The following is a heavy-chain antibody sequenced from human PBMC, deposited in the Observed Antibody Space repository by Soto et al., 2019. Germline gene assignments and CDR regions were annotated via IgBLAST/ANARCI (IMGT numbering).Heavy chain of an antibody. J-gene: IGHJ4*02. Sequence: EVQLVESGGGLVKPGGSLRLSCAASEFTFSNAWMSWVRQAPGKGLEWVGRIKSIANGGTRDHAAPVKGRFTISRDDSKNTLYLQMNSLQTEDTAVYYCATDWLDHWGQGTLVTVSS. CDR3: ATDWLDH. V-gene: IGHV3-15*01. CDR1: EFTFSNAW. D-gene: IGHD5-12*01. CDR2: IKSIANGGTR.